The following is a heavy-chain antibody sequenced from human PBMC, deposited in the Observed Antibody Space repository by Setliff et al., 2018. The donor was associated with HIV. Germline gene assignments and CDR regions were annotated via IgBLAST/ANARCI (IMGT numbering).Heavy chain of an antibody. CDR2: IRSSGSPI. Sequence: PGGSLRLSCAASGFTFSDYYMSWIRQAPGKGLEWVSYIRSSGSPIYYADSVKGRFTISRDNAKNSLYSQMNSLKAEDTAVYYCARPRVAYSYGSLDYWGQGTLVTVSS. CDR1: GFTFSDYY. D-gene: IGHD5-18*01. V-gene: IGHV3-11*01. CDR3: ARPRVAYSYGSLDY. J-gene: IGHJ4*02.